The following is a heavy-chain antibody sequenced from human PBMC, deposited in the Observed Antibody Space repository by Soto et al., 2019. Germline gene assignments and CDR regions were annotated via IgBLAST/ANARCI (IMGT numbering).Heavy chain of an antibody. J-gene: IGHJ4*02. CDR3: ARENSYLDS. CDR1: GYTFRNFV. V-gene: IGHV1-18*01. Sequence: QIQLLQSGAEVKKPGASVKVTCKASGYTFRNFVISWVRQAPGQGLEWMGWISAYNAKANYAQKFQGRLTMTAHKSKSPAYIELSSVRCDDTAGYCFARENSYLDSWGQGPLVTVSS. CDR2: ISAYNAKA.